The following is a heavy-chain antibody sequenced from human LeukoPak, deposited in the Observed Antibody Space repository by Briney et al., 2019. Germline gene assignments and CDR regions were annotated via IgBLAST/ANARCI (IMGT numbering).Heavy chain of an antibody. CDR1: GYTFTGYY. V-gene: IGHV1-2*06. CDR2: INPNSGGT. CDR3: ARDQGANWGLDY. D-gene: IGHD7-27*01. J-gene: IGHJ4*02. Sequence: ASVKVSRKASGYTFTGYYMHWVRQAPGQGLEWMGRINPNSGGTNYAQKFQGRVTMTRDTSISTAYMELSRLRSDDTAVYYCARDQGANWGLDYWGQGTLVTVSS.